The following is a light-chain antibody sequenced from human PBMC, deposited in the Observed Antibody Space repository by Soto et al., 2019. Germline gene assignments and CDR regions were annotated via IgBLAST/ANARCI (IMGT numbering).Light chain of an antibody. CDR2: GAS. Sequence: EIVMTQSPAILSVSPGEGATLSCGASQSVSSNLVWYQQKPGQAPRLLIYGASTRATGIPARFSGSGSGTEFTLTISSLQSEDFAIYYCQQYDNWPRTFGQGTKVEIK. CDR1: QSVSSN. CDR3: QQYDNWPRT. J-gene: IGKJ1*01. V-gene: IGKV3-15*01.